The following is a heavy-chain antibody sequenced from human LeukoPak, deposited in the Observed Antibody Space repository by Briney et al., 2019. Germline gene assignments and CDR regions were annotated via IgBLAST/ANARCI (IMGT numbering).Heavy chain of an antibody. V-gene: IGHV3-30-3*02. J-gene: IGHJ4*02. Sequence: GRSLRLSCAASGFTFSSYAMHWVRQAPGKGLEWVAVISYDGSNKYYADSVKGRFTISRDNSKNTLYLQMNSLRAEDTAVYYCAKYCSSTSCFYYFDYWGQGTLVTVSS. D-gene: IGHD2-2*01. CDR2: ISYDGSNK. CDR1: GFTFSSYA. CDR3: AKYCSSTSCFYYFDY.